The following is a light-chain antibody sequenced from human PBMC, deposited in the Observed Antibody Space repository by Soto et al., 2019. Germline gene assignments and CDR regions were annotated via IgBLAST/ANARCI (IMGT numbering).Light chain of an antibody. CDR3: TSYAGTSTLYV. J-gene: IGLJ1*01. CDR2: EVC. CDR1: SNDIGNYNY. V-gene: IGLV2-14*01. Sequence: QSALTQPASVSGSPGQSITISCTGTSNDIGNYNYVSWYQQHPGKAPKVMIYEVCNRPSGISNRFSGSKSGNTASLTITGLQAEDEADYYCTSYAGTSTLYVFGSGTKLTVL.